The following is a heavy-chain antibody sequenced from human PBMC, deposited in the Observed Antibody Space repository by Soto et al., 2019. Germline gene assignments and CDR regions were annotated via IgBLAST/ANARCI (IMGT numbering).Heavy chain of an antibody. CDR1: EYNFASFW. CDR2: IYPGDSDT. V-gene: IGHV5-51*01. D-gene: IGHD6-6*01. CDR3: ARHGSIGARRNYFDP. J-gene: IGHJ5*02. Sequence: PGESLKISCQGSEYNFASFWIAWVRQMPGKGLEWMGIIYPGDSDTRYSPSFQGQVTISADKSINTAYLQWSSLRASDTAIYYCARHGSIGARRNYFDPWGQGTQVTVSS.